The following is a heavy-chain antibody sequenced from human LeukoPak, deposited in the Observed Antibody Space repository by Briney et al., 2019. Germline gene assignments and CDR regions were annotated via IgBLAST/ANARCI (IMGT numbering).Heavy chain of an antibody. V-gene: IGHV3-15*01. J-gene: IGHJ4*02. CDR3: TTPLSVDGDY. CDR2: IKSKTDGGTT. D-gene: IGHD5-24*01. CDR1: GVTFSNAW. Sequence: GGSLRLSCAASGVTFSNAWMSWVRQAPGKWLEWVGRIKSKTDGGTTDYAAPVKGRFTISRDDSKNTLYLQMNSLKTAATAVYYCTTPLSVDGDYWGQGTLVTVS.